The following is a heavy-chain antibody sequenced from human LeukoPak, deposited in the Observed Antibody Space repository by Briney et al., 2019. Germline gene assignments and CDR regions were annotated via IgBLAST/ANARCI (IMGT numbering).Heavy chain of an antibody. D-gene: IGHD1-26*01. CDR2: ISYDGSNK. CDR3: AKDSSSDIVGATQFDY. CDR1: GFTSSSYG. V-gene: IGHV3-30*18. Sequence: GRSLRLSCAASGFTSSSYGMHWVRQAPGKGLEWVAVISYDGSNKYYADSVKGRFTISRDNSKNTLYLQMNSLRAEDTAVYYCAKDSSSDIVGATQFDYWGQGTLVTVSS. J-gene: IGHJ4*02.